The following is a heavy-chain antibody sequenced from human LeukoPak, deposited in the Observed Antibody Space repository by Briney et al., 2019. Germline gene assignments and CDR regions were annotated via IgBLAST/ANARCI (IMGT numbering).Heavy chain of an antibody. CDR3: ARDRKVVPAATVDY. J-gene: IGHJ4*02. D-gene: IGHD2-2*01. Sequence: GGSLRLSCAASGFTFSSYAMSWVRQTPGKGLVWVSRINSDGSSTSYADSVKGRFTISRDNAKNTLYLQMNSLRAEDTAVYYCARDRKVVPAATVDYWGQGTLVTVSS. CDR1: GFTFSSYA. V-gene: IGHV3-74*01. CDR2: INSDGSST.